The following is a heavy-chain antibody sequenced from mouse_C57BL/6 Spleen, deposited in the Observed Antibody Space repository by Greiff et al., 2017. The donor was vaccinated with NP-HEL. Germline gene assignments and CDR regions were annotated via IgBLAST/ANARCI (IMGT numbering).Heavy chain of an antibody. J-gene: IGHJ2*01. CDR1: GYTFTDYY. V-gene: IGHV1-26*01. CDR3: ALYDYDALDY. CDR2: INPNNGGT. D-gene: IGHD2-4*01. Sequence: EVQLQQSGPELVKPGASVKISCKASGYTFTDYYMNWVKQSHGKSLEWIGDINPNNGGTSYNQKFKGKATLTVDKSSSTAYMELRSLTSEDSAVYYCALYDYDALDYWGQGTTLTVSS.